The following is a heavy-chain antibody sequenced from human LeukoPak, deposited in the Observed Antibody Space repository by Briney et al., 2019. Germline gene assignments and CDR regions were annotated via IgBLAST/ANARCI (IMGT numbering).Heavy chain of an antibody. V-gene: IGHV3-23*01. D-gene: IGHD3-10*01. CDR3: AKVWLGELLSPRFGFDY. J-gene: IGHJ4*02. Sequence: GGSLRLSCAASGFTFSSYAMSWVRQAPGKGLEWVSAISGSGGSTYYADSVKGRFTISRDNSKNTLYLQMNSLRAEDTAVYYCAKVWLGELLSPRFGFDYWGQGTLVTVSS. CDR1: GFTFSSYA. CDR2: ISGSGGST.